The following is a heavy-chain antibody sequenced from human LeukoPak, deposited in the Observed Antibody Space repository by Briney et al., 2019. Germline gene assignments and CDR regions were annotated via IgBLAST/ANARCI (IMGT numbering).Heavy chain of an antibody. CDR1: GFTSSSYW. V-gene: IGHV3-7*04. CDR2: IKQDGSEK. CDR3: ARGAH. Sequence: GSLRLSCAASGFTSSSYWMSWVRQAPGKGLEWVANIKQDGSEKSYVDSVKGRFTISRDNAKNSLYLQMNSLRAEDTAVYYCARGAHWGQGTLVTVSS. J-gene: IGHJ4*02.